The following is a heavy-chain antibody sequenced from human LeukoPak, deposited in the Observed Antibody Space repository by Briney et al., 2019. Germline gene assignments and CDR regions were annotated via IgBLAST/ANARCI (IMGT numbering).Heavy chain of an antibody. J-gene: IGHJ4*02. CDR2: ISAGGRTI. D-gene: IGHD6-13*01. V-gene: IGHV3-48*03. Sequence: PGGSLRLSCVASGFTFSSYDLNWVRQAPGEGLESVSYISAGGRTIYYADSVKGRFTISRDNAKGSLFLQMNSVRAEDTAVYYCASYGYSSSWYIAHWGQGTLVTVSS. CDR3: ASYGYSSSWYIAH. CDR1: GFTFSSYD.